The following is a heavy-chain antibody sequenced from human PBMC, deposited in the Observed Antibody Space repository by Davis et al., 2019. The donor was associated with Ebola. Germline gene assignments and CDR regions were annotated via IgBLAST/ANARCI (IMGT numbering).Heavy chain of an antibody. V-gene: IGHV4-4*02. J-gene: IGHJ6*02. Sequence: SETLSLTCAVSGGSISSSNWWSWVRQPPGKGLEWIGEINHSGSTNYNPSLKSRVTISVDTSKNQFSLKLSSVTAADTAVYYCARGRTAGYYYYGMDVWGQGTTVTVSS. CDR3: ARGRTAGYYYYGMDV. D-gene: IGHD6-13*01. CDR2: INHSGST. CDR1: GGSISSSNW.